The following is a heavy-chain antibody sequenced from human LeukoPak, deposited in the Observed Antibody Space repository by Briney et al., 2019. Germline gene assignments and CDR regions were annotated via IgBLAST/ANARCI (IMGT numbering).Heavy chain of an antibody. CDR1: GFTFSTYA. Sequence: PGGSLRLSCAASGFTFSTYAMHWVRQAPGKGLEWVAVISYDGSSKYYADSVKGRFTISRDNSKNTLYLQMNSLRAEDTAVYYCAKGCGGDCYSNFDYWGQGTLVTVSS. D-gene: IGHD2-21*02. CDR2: ISYDGSSK. J-gene: IGHJ4*02. CDR3: AKGCGGDCYSNFDY. V-gene: IGHV3-30*04.